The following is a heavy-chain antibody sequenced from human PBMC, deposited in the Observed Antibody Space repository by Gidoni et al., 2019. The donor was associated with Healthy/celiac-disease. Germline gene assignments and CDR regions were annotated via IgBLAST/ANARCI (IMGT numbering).Heavy chain of an antibody. CDR3: ARVDISSGWYRGKFDP. D-gene: IGHD6-19*01. J-gene: IGHJ5*02. CDR1: GGTFSSSA. V-gene: IGHV1-69*01. CDR2: IIPIFGTA. Sequence: QVQLVQSGAEVKKPGSSVKVSCKASGGTFSSSAISWVRQAPGQGREWMGGIIPIFGTANYAQKFQGRVTITADESTSTAYMELSSLRSEDTAVYYCARVDISSGWYRGKFDPWGQGTLVTVSS.